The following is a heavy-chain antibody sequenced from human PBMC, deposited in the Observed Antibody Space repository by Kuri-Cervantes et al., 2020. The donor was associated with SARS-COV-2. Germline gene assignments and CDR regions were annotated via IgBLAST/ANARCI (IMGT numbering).Heavy chain of an antibody. CDR2: INHSGST. D-gene: IGHD2-15*01. J-gene: IGHJ4*02. CDR1: GGSFSGYY. V-gene: IGHV4-34*01. Sequence: SETLSLTCAVYGGSFSGYYWSWIRQPPGKGLEWIGEINHSGSTNYNPSLKSRVTISVDTSKNQFSLKLSSVTAADTAVYYCARNIVVVVAATPSGFDYWGQGTRVTISS. CDR3: ARNIVVVVAATPSGFDY.